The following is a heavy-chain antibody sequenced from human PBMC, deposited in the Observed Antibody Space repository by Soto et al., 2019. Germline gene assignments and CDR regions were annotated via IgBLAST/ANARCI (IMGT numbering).Heavy chain of an antibody. CDR2: ISYDGSNK. V-gene: IGHV3-30*18. CDR1: GFTFSSYG. J-gene: IGHJ6*02. Sequence: QVQLVESGGGVVQPGRSLRLSCAASGFTFSSYGMHWVRQAPGKGLEWVAVISYDGSNKYYADSVKGRFTISRDNSKNTLYLQMNSLRAEDTAVYYCAKDLAVAGHGFMDVWGQGTTVTVSS. D-gene: IGHD6-19*01. CDR3: AKDLAVAGHGFMDV.